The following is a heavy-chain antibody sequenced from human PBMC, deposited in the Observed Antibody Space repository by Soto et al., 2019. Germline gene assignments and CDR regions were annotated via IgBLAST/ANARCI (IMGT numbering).Heavy chain of an antibody. CDR2: ISVYNGNA. Sequence: QVQLVQSGAEVKKPGASVKVSCKASGYRFASYGISWVRQAPGQGLEWMGWISVYNGNATYEENFQDRVTMTTDTSTSTAYMELRSLRSDDTAVYFCARPAIGDPNWFDPWGQGTLVTVSS. D-gene: IGHD4-17*01. V-gene: IGHV1-18*01. CDR3: ARPAIGDPNWFDP. CDR1: GYRFASYG. J-gene: IGHJ5*02.